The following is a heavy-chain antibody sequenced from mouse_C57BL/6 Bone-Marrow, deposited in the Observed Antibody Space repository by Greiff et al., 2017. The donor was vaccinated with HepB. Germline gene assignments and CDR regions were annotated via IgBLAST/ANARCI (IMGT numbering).Heavy chain of an antibody. V-gene: IGHV5-4*03. CDR2: ISDGGSYT. J-gene: IGHJ3*01. CDR3: ARYYGSSSWFAY. Sequence: EVMLVESGGGLVKPGGSLKLSCAASGFTFSSYSMSWVLQTPEKRLEWVATISDGGSYTSYPDNVKGRFTISRDNAKNNLYLQMSHLKSEDTAMYYCARYYGSSSWFAYWGQGTLVTVSA. D-gene: IGHD1-1*01. CDR1: GFTFSSYS.